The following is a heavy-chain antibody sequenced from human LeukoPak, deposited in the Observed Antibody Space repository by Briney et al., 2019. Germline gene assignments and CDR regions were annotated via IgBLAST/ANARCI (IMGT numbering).Heavy chain of an antibody. CDR3: AREQYYDILTGRPLDY. V-gene: IGHV4-59*12. J-gene: IGHJ4*02. Sequence: SETLSLTCTVSGGSISSYYWSWIRQPPGKGLEWIGSIYYSGSTYYNPSLKSRVTISVDTSKNQFSLKLSSVTAADTAVYYCAREQYYDILTGRPLDYWGQGTLVTVSS. CDR1: GGSISSYY. D-gene: IGHD3-9*01. CDR2: IYYSGST.